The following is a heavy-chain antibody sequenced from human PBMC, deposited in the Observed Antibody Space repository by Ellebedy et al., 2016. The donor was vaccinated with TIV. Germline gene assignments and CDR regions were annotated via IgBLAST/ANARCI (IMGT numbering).Heavy chain of an antibody. J-gene: IGHJ4*02. D-gene: IGHD4-17*01. V-gene: IGHV2-70*01. CDR1: GFSLTTSGMC. CDR3: ARMTYGDFGGDLEF. CDR2: IDWADGK. Sequence: SGPTLVTPTQTLTLTCTFSGFSLTTSGMCVTWIRQPPGKALEWLALIDWADGKYYSTSLKTSLSISKDTSKNQVVLTMTSVKPVDTATYYCARMTYGDFGGDLEFWGQGSLVTVSS.